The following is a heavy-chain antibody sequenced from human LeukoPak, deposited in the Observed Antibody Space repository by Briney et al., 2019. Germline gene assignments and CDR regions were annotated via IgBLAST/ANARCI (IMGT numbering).Heavy chain of an antibody. Sequence: GGSLRLSCAASGFSFSSYAMTWARQAPVKGLEWVSAISGDGARTYYADSVKGRFTISRDNSKNTLYLEMSSLRVEDTAIYYCAKWPEGAMDYFDYWGQGTLVTVSS. J-gene: IGHJ4*02. CDR3: AKWPEGAMDYFDY. CDR2: ISGDGART. CDR1: GFSFSSYA. D-gene: IGHD3-16*01. V-gene: IGHV3-23*01.